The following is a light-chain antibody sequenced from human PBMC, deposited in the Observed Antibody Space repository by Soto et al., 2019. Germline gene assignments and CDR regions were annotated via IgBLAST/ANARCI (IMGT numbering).Light chain of an antibody. Sequence: IQMTQSPSSLSASVGDRVTITCRASQGISNYLAWYQQKPGKVPKLLIYDASSLESGVPSRFSGSGSGTEFTLIISGLQPDDSATYYCQQYTNTNNPWMFGQGTKVDIK. CDR3: QQYTNTNNPWM. CDR1: QGISNY. CDR2: DAS. V-gene: IGKV1D-13*01. J-gene: IGKJ1*01.